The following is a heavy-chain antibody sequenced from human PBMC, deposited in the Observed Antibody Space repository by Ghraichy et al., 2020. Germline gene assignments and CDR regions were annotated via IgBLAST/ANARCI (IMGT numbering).Heavy chain of an antibody. CDR1: GYTFTAYY. J-gene: IGHJ6*02. CDR2: INPKTGDT. D-gene: IGHD1-20*01. V-gene: IGHV1-2*02. Sequence: ASVKVSCQASGYTFTAYYIHWVRQADGQGPEWMGWINPKTGDTDYAQKFQGRVTMTRDTSIRTASMELSGLTSDDTALYYCARDLRITQTAIDYYYGMDVWGQGTPVIVSS. CDR3: ARDLRITQTAIDYYYGMDV.